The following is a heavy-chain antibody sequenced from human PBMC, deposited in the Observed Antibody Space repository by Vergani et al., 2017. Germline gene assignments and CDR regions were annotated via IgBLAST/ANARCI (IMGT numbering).Heavy chain of an antibody. CDR1: GFTFSSYG. D-gene: IGHD1-7*01. V-gene: IGHV3-33*01. CDR3: ARDAQTALELRDYYYYYMDV. J-gene: IGHJ6*03. Sequence: QVQLVESGGGVVQPGRSLRLSCAASGFTFSSYGMHWVRQAPGKGLEWVAVIWYDGSNKYYADSVKGRFTISRDNSKNTLYLQMNSLRAEDTAVYYCARDAQTALELRDYYYYYMDVWGKGTTVTVS. CDR2: IWYDGSNK.